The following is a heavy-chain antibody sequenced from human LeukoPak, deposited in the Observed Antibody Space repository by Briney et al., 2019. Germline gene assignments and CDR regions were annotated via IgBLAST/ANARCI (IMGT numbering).Heavy chain of an antibody. CDR2: IYTSGST. V-gene: IGHV4-4*07. J-gene: IGHJ6*03. D-gene: IGHD3-10*01. CDR1: GGSISSYY. Sequence: SQTLSLTCTVSGGSISSYYWSWIRQPAGKGLEWIGRIYTSGSTNYNPSLKSRVTMSVDTSKNQFSLKLSSVTAADTAVYYCARAVTMVRGAPTGYYYYYYMDVCGKGTTVTVSS. CDR3: ARAVTMVRGAPTGYYYYYYMDV.